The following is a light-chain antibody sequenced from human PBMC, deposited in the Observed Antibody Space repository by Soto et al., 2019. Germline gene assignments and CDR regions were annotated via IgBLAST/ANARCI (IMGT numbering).Light chain of an antibody. V-gene: IGLV2-8*01. CDR3: CSYAVTNIVV. CDR2: EVS. CDR1: SSDVGGYNY. J-gene: IGLJ1*01. Sequence: QSALTQPPSASGSPGQSVTISCTGTSSDVGGYNYVSWYQQHPGKAPKVIIYEVSKRPSGVPDRFSGSKSGSTASLTVSGLQAEDEADYYCCSYAVTNIVVFGTGTKLTVL.